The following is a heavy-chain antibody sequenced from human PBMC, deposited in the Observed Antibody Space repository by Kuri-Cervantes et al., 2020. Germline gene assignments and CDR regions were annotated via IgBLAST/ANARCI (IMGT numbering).Heavy chain of an antibody. CDR1: SGSISSYY. J-gene: IGHJ5*02. V-gene: IGHV4-59*08. CDR2: IYYSGST. D-gene: IGHD1-26*01. CDR3: ARSPFPNRRKWELPCRWFDP. Sequence: SETLSLTCTVSSGSISSYYWSWIRQPPGMGLEWIGYIYYSGSTNYNPSLKSRVTISVDTSKNQFSLKLSSLTAADTAVYFCARSPFPNRRKWELPCRWFDPWGQGTLVTVSS.